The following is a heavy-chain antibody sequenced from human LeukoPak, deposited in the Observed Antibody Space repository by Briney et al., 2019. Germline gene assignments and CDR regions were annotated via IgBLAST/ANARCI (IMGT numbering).Heavy chain of an antibody. CDR3: ALAPSLRWLKGGGDAFDI. J-gene: IGHJ3*02. CDR1: GYTLTELS. D-gene: IGHD4-23*01. CDR2: FDPEDGET. Sequence: ASVKVSCKVSGYTLTELSMHWVRQAPGKGLEWMGGFDPEDGETIYAQKFQGRVTMTEDTSTDTAYMELSSLRSEDTAVYYCALAPSLRWLKGGGDAFDIWGQGTMVTVSS. V-gene: IGHV1-24*01.